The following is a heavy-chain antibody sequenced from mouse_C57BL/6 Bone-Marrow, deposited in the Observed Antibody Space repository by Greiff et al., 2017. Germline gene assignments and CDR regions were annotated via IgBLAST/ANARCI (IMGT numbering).Heavy chain of an antibody. V-gene: IGHV3-6*01. Sequence: VQLKESGPGLVKPSQSLSLTCSVTGYSITSGYYWNWIRQFPGNKLEWMGYISYDGSNNYNPSLQNRISITRDTSKNQFFLKLNSVTTEDTATYYCASAAHYYGSSLDYWGQGTTLTVSS. CDR2: ISYDGSN. CDR1: GYSITSGYY. D-gene: IGHD1-1*01. J-gene: IGHJ2*01. CDR3: ASAAHYYGSSLDY.